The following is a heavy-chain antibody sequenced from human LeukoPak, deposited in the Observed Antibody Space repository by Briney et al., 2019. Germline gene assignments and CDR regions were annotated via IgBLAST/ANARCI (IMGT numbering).Heavy chain of an antibody. J-gene: IGHJ4*02. D-gene: IGHD2-2*01. CDR3: AKSGTVVVPAAMLRFDY. V-gene: IGHV3-23*01. CDR2: ISGSGGST. CDR1: GFTFSSYA. Sequence: GGSLRLSCAASGFTFSSYAMSWVRLAPGKGLEWVSAISGSGGSTYYADSVKGRFTISRDNSKNTLYLQMNSLRAEDTAVYYCAKSGTVVVPAAMLRFDYWGQGTLVTVSS.